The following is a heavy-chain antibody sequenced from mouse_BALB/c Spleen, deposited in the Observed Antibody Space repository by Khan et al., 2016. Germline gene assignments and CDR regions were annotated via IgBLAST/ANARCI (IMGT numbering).Heavy chain of an antibody. CDR2: ISYSGST. J-gene: IGHJ3*01. V-gene: IGHV3-2*02. D-gene: IGHD2-3*01. CDR1: GYSITSDYA. Sequence: EVQLVESGPGLVKPSQSLSLTCTVTGYSITSDYAWNWIRPFPGNKLEWMGYISYSGSTSYNPSLKSRISITRDTSKNPFFLQLNSVTTEDTATYYCARGDGYPWFAYWGQGTLVTVSA. CDR3: ARGDGYPWFAY.